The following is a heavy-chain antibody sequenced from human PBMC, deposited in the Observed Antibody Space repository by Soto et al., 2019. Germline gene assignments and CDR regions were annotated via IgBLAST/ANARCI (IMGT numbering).Heavy chain of an antibody. Sequence: GGSKRLCWGGAGVKLIDHGSDWVSKTKGKGLERVGRSRDKAQGYSTAYAASVKGRFTTSRDESQNSVYLQMHSLKTEDTAVYYCVRATFFPDSSGYPRCFVYWGHGTLVPVSS. CDR1: GVKLIDHG. D-gene: IGHD3-22*01. CDR2: SRDKAQGYST. V-gene: IGHV3-72*01. CDR3: VRATFFPDSSGYPRCFVY. J-gene: IGHJ4*01.